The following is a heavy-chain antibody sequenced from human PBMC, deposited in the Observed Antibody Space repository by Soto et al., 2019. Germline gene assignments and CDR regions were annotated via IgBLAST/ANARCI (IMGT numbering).Heavy chain of an antibody. J-gene: IGHJ4*02. CDR1: GFRFSSYW. CDR3: VRHFIGLGIDY. CDR2: INGGGSRT. Sequence: EVQLVESGGGLVQPGGSLRLSCAASGFRFSSYWMHWVRQPPGKGLAWVSHINGGGSRTSYADSVKGRFTISRDNAKNTPYLQMNSLRVEDTSVYYCVRHFIGLGIDYWVLGPLVILSS. V-gene: IGHV3-74*01.